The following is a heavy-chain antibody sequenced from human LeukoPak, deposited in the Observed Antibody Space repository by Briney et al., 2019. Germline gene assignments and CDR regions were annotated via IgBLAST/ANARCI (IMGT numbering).Heavy chain of an antibody. V-gene: IGHV3-53*01. CDR2: IYSGGST. CDR3: ARNVGY. CDR1: GLTVSNNY. J-gene: IGHJ4*02. D-gene: IGHD1-26*01. Sequence: GGSLRLSCAVSGLTVSNNYMSWVRQAPGKGLEWVSVIYSGGSTYYADSVKGRFTISRDNSKNTVYLQMNSLRDEDTAVYYCARNVGYWGRGTLVTVSS.